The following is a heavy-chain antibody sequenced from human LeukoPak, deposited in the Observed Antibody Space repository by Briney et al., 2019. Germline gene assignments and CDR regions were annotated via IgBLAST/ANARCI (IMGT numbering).Heavy chain of an antibody. CDR2: INPTCGGT. V-gene: IGHV1-2*06. J-gene: IGHJ4*02. D-gene: IGHD2-15*01. CDR3: AREENCSGGSCYYY. Sequence: WXRXXXXQXXXXXXRINPTCGGTNYAQKFQGRVTMNRDTSISTAYMELSRPRSDDTAVYYCAREENCSGGSCYYYWGQGTLVTVSS.